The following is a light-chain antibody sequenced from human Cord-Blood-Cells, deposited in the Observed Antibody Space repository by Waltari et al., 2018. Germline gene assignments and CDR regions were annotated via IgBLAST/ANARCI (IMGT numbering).Light chain of an antibody. J-gene: IGKJ3*01. Sequence: EIVLTQSPATLPLSPGDRATLSCRASQSVSSYLAWYQQKPGQAPRLLIYDASNRATGIPARFSGSGSGTDFTLTISSLEPEDFAVYYCQQRSNWLFTFGPGTKVDIK. CDR1: QSVSSY. V-gene: IGKV3-11*01. CDR2: DAS. CDR3: QQRSNWLFT.